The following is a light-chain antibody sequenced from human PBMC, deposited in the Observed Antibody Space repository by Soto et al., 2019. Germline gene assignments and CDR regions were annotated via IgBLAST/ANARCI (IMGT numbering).Light chain of an antibody. CDR3: QQLNGYLELT. J-gene: IGKJ4*01. CDR2: AAS. CDR1: QSIISY. Sequence: DIQMTQSPSSLSASVGDRVTITCRASQSIISYLNWYQQKPGKAPKLLIYAASSLQSGVPSRFSGSGSGTEFTLTISSLQPEDFATYYCQQLNGYLELTFGGGTKVDIK. V-gene: IGKV1-39*01.